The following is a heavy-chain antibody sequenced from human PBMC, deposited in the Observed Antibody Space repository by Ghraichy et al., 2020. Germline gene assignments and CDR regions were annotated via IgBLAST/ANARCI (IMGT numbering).Heavy chain of an antibody. Sequence: SETLSLTCTVSGGSISSYYWSWIRQPAGKGLEWIGRIYTSGSTNYNPSLKSRVTMSVDTSKNQFSLKLSSVTAADTAVYYCARDHRWFGELPGYYYYGMDVWCQGTTVTVSS. CDR3: ARDHRWFGELPGYYYYGMDV. D-gene: IGHD3-10*01. J-gene: IGHJ6*02. CDR1: GGSISSYY. V-gene: IGHV4-4*07. CDR2: IYTSGST.